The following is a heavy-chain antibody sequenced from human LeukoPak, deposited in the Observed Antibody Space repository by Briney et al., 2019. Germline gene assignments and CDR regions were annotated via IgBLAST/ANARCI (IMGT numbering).Heavy chain of an antibody. V-gene: IGHV3-53*01. J-gene: IGHJ4*02. CDR3: ARGGRSEDTVGAGTFDY. CDR1: GFTVSSNY. CDR2: IYSGGST. D-gene: IGHD1-26*01. Sequence: PGGSLRLSCAASGFTVSSNYMSWVRQAPGKGLEWVSVIYSGGSTYYADSVKGRFTISRDNSKNTLYLQMNSLRAEDTAVYYCARGGRSEDTVGAGTFDYWGQGTLVTVSS.